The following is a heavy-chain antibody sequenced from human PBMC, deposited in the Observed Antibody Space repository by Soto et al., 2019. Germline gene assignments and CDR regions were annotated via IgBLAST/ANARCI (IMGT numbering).Heavy chain of an antibody. V-gene: IGHV1-8*01. CDR2: MNPGSGYT. CDR1: GYPFTTYD. D-gene: IGHD6-19*01. CDR3: AAIAVAGTDY. Sequence: QVQVVQSGAEVKKPGASVKVSCEASGYPFTTYDINWVRQATGQGLEWMGWMNPGSGYTGYAQKFQARVTMTRDTSTITAYMELSRLTSEDTAVYYCAAIAVAGTDYWGQGTLVTVSS. J-gene: IGHJ4*02.